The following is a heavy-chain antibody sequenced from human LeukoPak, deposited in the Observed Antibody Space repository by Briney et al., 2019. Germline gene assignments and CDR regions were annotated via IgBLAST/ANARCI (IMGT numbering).Heavy chain of an antibody. CDR2: IYHSGDT. D-gene: IGHD6-6*01. CDR1: GGSISDHF. Sequence: PSETLSLTCTVSGGSISDHFWSWIRQAPGKGLEWIGYIYHSGDTNSNPSLKSRVTISMDTSKNQFSLKLSSVAAADTAIYYCARHNFARPFDYWGQGTLVTVSS. CDR3: ARHNFARPFDY. V-gene: IGHV4-59*08. J-gene: IGHJ4*02.